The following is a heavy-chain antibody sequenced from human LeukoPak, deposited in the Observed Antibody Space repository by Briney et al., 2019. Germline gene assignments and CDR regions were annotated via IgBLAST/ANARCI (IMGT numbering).Heavy chain of an antibody. D-gene: IGHD1-1*01. CDR3: AKVLEDLYYYYYYMDV. V-gene: IGHV3-30*18. CDR2: ISYDGGKK. Sequence: GGSLRLSCAASGFTFSSHDMHWVRQAPGKGLEWVSIISYDGGKKDYADSVKGRFTISRDNSKNTLYLQMNSLRAEDTAVYYCAKVLEDLYYYYYYMDVWGKGTTVTVSS. J-gene: IGHJ6*03. CDR1: GFTFSSHD.